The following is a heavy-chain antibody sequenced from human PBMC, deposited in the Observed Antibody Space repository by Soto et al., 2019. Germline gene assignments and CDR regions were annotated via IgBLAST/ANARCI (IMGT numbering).Heavy chain of an antibody. V-gene: IGHV4-34*01. J-gene: IGHJ4*02. Sequence: QVQLQQWGAGLLKPSETLSLTCAVYGGSFSGYYWSWIRQPPGKGLEWIGEINHSGSTNYNPSLKSRVTISVDTSKNQFSLKLGSVTAADTAVYYCARGGPVVVTATHFDYWGQGTLVTVSS. CDR1: GGSFSGYY. CDR3: ARGGPVVVTATHFDY. CDR2: INHSGST. D-gene: IGHD2-21*02.